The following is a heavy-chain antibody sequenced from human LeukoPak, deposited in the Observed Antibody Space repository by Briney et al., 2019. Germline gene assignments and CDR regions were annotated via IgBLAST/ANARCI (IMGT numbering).Heavy chain of an antibody. J-gene: IGHJ5*02. CDR2: SRHSGTT. D-gene: IGHD3-10*01. V-gene: IGHV4-38-2*02. Sequence: SETLSLTCTVSGYFIGSGYYWGWIRQPPGKGQEGIGTSRHSGTTYYKPSLKRRVTISIDSYKNQFSLKLTSVTAADTAVVYCARAEGEIYYRSGSNNWFDPWGQGTLVTVSS. CDR3: ARAEGEIYYRSGSNNWFDP. CDR1: GYFIGSGYY.